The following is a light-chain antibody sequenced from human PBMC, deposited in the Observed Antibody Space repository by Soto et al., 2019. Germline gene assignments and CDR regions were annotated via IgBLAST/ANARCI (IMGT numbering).Light chain of an antibody. CDR3: QQYGTSPAT. CDR2: GAA. CDR1: QSVSSNY. J-gene: IGKJ5*01. V-gene: IGKV3-20*01. Sequence: EIVLTQSPGTLSLSPGERATLSCRASQSVSSNYLAWYQHKIGQAPRLLIYGAASRATGIPDRFSGSGSGTDFTLTISRLEPEDFAVYFCQQYGTSPATFGQGTRLEI.